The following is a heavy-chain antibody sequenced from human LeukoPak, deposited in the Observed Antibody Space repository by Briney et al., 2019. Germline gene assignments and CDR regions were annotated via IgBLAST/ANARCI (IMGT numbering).Heavy chain of an antibody. J-gene: IGHJ4*02. CDR1: GGSFSGYY. V-gene: IGHV4-34*01. Sequence: SETLSLTCAVYGGSFSGYYWSWIRQPPGKGLEWIGEINHSGSTNYNPSLKSRVTISVDTSKNQFSLKLSSVTAADTAVYYCARHLKGWDYGFPYFDYWGQGTLVTVSS. CDR2: INHSGST. D-gene: IGHD4-17*01. CDR3: ARHLKGWDYGFPYFDY.